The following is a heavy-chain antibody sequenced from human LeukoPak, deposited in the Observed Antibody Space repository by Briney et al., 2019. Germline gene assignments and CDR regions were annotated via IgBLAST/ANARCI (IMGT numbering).Heavy chain of an antibody. CDR3: ARHPIFDY. CDR2: VNNDGSST. CDR1: GFTFSNYW. J-gene: IGHJ4*02. Sequence: GGSLRLSCAASGFTFSNYWMHWVRQAPGKGLVWVSRVNNDGSSTKYADSVKGRFTISRDNAKNTLYLQMNSLRAEDTAVYYCARHPIFDYWGQGTLVTVSS. V-gene: IGHV3-74*03.